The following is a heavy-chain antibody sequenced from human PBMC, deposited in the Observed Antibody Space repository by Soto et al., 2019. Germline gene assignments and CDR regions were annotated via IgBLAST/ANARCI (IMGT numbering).Heavy chain of an antibody. CDR2: IRWNSDSI. CDR3: AKGIDIVVVPAAPGFDY. V-gene: IGHV3-9*01. CDR1: GFTFDDYA. D-gene: IGHD2-2*01. J-gene: IGHJ4*02. Sequence: EVQLVESGGGLVQPGRSLSLSCAASGFTFDDYAMHWVRQAPGKGLEWVSGIRWNSDSIGYADSVKGRFTISRDNAKNSLYLQMNSLRAEDTALYYCAKGIDIVVVPAAPGFDYWGQGTLVTVSS.